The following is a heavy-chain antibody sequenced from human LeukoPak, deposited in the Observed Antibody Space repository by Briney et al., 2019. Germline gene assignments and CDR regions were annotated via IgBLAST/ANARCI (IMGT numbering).Heavy chain of an antibody. Sequence: SETLSLTCTVSGGSISSYYWSWIRQPPGKGLEWIGYIYYSGSTNYNPSLKSRVTISIDKSKNQFSLKLNSVTAADTAVYYCARSNSNYHLSPLDYWGQGTLVTVSS. CDR2: IYYSGST. CDR3: ARSNSNYHLSPLDY. D-gene: IGHD4-11*01. CDR1: GGSISSYY. V-gene: IGHV4-59*01. J-gene: IGHJ4*02.